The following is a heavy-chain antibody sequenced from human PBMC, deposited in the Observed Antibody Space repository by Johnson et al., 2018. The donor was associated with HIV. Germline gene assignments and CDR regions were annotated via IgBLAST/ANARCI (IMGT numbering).Heavy chain of an antibody. CDR2: IRNDGSNK. Sequence: VQLVESGGGVIQPGRSLRVSCAASGFTFSSYGMHWVRQAPGKGLEWVAFIRNDGSNKFYADSVKGRFTISRDNSKNTLYLQMNSLTVEDTAVYYCARDTFSLLAAGISDGFDIWGQGTMVTVSS. J-gene: IGHJ3*02. D-gene: IGHD6-25*01. CDR3: ARDTFSLLAAGISDGFDI. V-gene: IGHV3-33*01. CDR1: GFTFSSYG.